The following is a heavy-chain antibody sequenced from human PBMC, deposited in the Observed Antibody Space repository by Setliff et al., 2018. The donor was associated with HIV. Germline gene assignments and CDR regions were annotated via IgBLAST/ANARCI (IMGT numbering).Heavy chain of an antibody. Sequence: GGSLRLSCAASGFTFDDYVMHWVRQVPGKGLEWVSGIGSSSNSIGYADSVKGRFTISRDNAKNSLFLQMNSLRAEDTALYYCAKDFTSIGLMDVWGKGTTVTGSA. CDR2: IGSSSNSI. CDR3: AKDFTSIGLMDV. D-gene: IGHD3-22*01. J-gene: IGHJ6*04. CDR1: GFTFDDYV. V-gene: IGHV3-9*01.